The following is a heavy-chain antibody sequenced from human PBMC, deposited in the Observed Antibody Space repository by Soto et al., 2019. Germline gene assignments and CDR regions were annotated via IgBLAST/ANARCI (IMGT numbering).Heavy chain of an antibody. J-gene: IGHJ4*02. CDR1: GGSIDSLDFY. CDR2: MYYRRNT. Sequence: QLQLQESGPGLVKPSETLSLTCSVSGGSIDSLDFYWVWIRQPPGEGLEWIGSMYYRRNTFYNSSLRSRVTLSVDTSKNQFSLSLSSVTAADTAVYYCARHGHWAPFDDWGQGTLVTVSS. CDR3: ARHGHWAPFDD. D-gene: IGHD3-16*01. V-gene: IGHV4-39*01.